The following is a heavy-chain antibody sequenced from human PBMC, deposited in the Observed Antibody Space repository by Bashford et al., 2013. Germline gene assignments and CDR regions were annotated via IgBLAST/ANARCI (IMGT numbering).Heavy chain of an antibody. J-gene: IGHJ3*02. D-gene: IGHD3-22*01. CDR2: IFYTGVT. Sequence: SETLSLTCTVSGGSVTSSYWSWIRQSPGKGLEWIGYIFYTGVTNYNLSLKSRVTMSVDTSKSQFSLNLTSVTAADTAVYYCARDPPXDSSGYTFDIWGRGTMVTVSS. CDR3: ARDPPXDSSGYTFDI. CDR1: GGSVTSSY. V-gene: IGHV4-59*02.